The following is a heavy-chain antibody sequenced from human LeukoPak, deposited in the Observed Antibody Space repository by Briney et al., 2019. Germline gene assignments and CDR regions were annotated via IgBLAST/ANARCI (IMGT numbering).Heavy chain of an antibody. Sequence: GGSLRLSCAASGFTFDDYAVHWVRQAPGKGLEWVSGISWNSGSIGYADSVKGRFTISRDNAKNSLYLQMNSLRAEDTALYYCAKDIGDRRRGTDYWGQGTLVTVSS. CDR1: GFTFDDYA. V-gene: IGHV3-9*01. CDR2: ISWNSGSI. J-gene: IGHJ4*02. CDR3: AKDIGDRRRGTDY. D-gene: IGHD3-10*01.